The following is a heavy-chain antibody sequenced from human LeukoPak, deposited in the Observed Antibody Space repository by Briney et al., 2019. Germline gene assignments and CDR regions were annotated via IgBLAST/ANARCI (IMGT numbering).Heavy chain of an antibody. CDR1: GFTFSSYA. CDR3: ARDSVVVAASY. V-gene: IGHV3-23*01. D-gene: IGHD2-15*01. CDR2: ISGSGGST. J-gene: IGHJ4*02. Sequence: GGSLRLSCAASGFTFSSYAMSWVRQAPGKGLEWVSAISGSGGSTYYADSVKGRFTTSRDNSKNTLYLQMNSLRAEDTAVYYCARDSVVVAASYWGQGTLVTVSS.